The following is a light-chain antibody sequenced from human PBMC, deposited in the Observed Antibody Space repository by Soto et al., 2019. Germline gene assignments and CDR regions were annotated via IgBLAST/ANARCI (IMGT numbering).Light chain of an antibody. CDR3: LQYASSPRS. V-gene: IGKV3-20*01. CDR2: RAS. J-gene: IGKJ4*01. CDR1: QSVFDNN. Sequence: EIVLTQSPGTLSLSPGDRVTLSCRASQSVFDNNLGWYQQKPGQAPRLLIYRASHRAAGIPDRFSGSGSGTDFTLTISRLEHEDFVVYYCLQYASSPRSCGGGTKVEIK.